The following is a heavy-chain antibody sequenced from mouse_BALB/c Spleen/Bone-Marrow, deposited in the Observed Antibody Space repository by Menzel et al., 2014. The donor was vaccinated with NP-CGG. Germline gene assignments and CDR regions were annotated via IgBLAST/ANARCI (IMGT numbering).Heavy chain of an antibody. V-gene: IGHV1-77*01. CDR3: ARSNSISTATDY. Sequence: QVQLQQPGAELVKPGASVKLSCKASGYTFTNYDINWVRQRPKQGLEWIGWIFPGNGSTNYNEKFKGKATLTTDKSSSTAYMQLSRLTSEDSAVYFCARSNSISTATDYWGQGTTLTVSS. CDR2: IFPGNGST. J-gene: IGHJ2*01. D-gene: IGHD1-2*01. CDR1: GYTFTNYD.